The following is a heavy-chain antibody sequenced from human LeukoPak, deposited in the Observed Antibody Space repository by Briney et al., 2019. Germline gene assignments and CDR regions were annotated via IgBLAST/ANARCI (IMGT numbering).Heavy chain of an antibody. J-gene: IGHJ4*02. CDR3: ARVKRRGSGVLFIDY. CDR2: LSTSGSP. D-gene: IGHD3-10*01. Sequence: SETLSLTCTVSGGSISSDNHYWIWIRQPAGKGLEWIGRLSTSGSPYYSPSLKGRVTMSVDTSKNQFSLRLSSVTAADTAMYYCARVKRRGSGVLFIDYWGQGTVVIVSS. CDR1: GGSISSDNHY. V-gene: IGHV4-61*02.